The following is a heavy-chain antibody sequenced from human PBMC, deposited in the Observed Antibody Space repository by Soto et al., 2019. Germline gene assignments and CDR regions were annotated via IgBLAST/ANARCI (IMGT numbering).Heavy chain of an antibody. Sequence: GGSLRLSCAASGFTFSSYDMHWVRQATGKGLEWVSAIGTAGDTYYPGSVKGRFTISRDNAQNSLYLQMDSLRAEDTAMFYCAREAHRGGFDLWGQGTLVTVSS. CDR1: GFTFSSYD. D-gene: IGHD3-16*01. V-gene: IGHV3-13*01. J-gene: IGHJ5*02. CDR3: AREAHRGGFDL. CDR2: IGTAGDT.